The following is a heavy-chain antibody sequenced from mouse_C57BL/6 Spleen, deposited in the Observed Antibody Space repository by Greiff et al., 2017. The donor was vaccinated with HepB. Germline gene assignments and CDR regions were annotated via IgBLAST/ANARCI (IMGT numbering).Heavy chain of an antibody. D-gene: IGHD2-1*01. Sequence: EVKLQESGAELVRPGASVKLSCTASGFNIKDDYMHWVKQRPEQGLEWIGWIDPENGDTEYASKFQGKATITADTSSNTAYLQLSSLTSEDTAVYYCGSTPYAMDYWGQGTSVTVSS. CDR1: GFNIKDDY. J-gene: IGHJ4*01. CDR3: GSTPYAMDY. V-gene: IGHV14-4*01. CDR2: IDPENGDT.